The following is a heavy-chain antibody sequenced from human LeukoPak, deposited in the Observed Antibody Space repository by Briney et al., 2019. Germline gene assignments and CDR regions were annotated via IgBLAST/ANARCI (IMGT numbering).Heavy chain of an antibody. CDR2: ISSRGRTI. V-gene: IGHV3-48*01. Sequence: GGSLRLSCAASGFTFSSYNMNWVRQAPGKGLEWISYISSRGRTIYYADSVKGRFTISRENAKNSLYLQMNSLRADDTAVYYCARGGYCSGGTCYGAGWFDPWGQGTLVTVSS. D-gene: IGHD2-15*01. CDR1: GFTFSSYN. J-gene: IGHJ5*02. CDR3: ARGGYCSGGTCYGAGWFDP.